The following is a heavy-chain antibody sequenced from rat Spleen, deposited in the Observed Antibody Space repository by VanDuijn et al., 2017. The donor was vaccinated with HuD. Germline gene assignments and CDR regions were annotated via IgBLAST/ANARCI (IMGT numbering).Heavy chain of an antibody. D-gene: IGHD1-11*01. CDR3: ARHAYGGYEAFDY. J-gene: IGHJ2*01. CDR1: GFSLSSYG. CDR2: IWAGGTT. Sequence: QVQLKESGPGLVKPSLTLSLTCSVSGFSLSSYGVIWVRQPPGKGLEWMGVIWAGGTTNYNSAVQSRLSISRDTSKSQLFLKVTSLQPEDTGTYYCARHAYGGYEAFDYWGQGVMVTVSS. V-gene: IGHV2-13*01.